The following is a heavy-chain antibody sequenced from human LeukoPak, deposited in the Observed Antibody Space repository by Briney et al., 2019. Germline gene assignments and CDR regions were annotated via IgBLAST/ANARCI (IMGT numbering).Heavy chain of an antibody. CDR3: ARGGSGISNAFDI. CDR2: LYYSGST. D-gene: IGHD3-10*01. J-gene: IGHJ3*02. CDR1: GGSISSYY. V-gene: IGHV4-59*01. Sequence: SETLSLTCSVSGGSISSYYWSWIRQPPGKGLEWIGYLYYSGSTNPNPSLKSRVTMSVDTSKNQFSLKLRSVTAADTAVYYCARGGSGISNAFDIWGQGTMVTVSS.